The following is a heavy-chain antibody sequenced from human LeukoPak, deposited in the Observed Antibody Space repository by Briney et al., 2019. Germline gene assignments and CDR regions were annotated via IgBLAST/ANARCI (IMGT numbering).Heavy chain of an antibody. CDR1: GGSISSSSYY. Sequence: SETLSLTCTVSGGSISSSSYYWGWIRQPPGKGLEWIGSIYYSGSTYYNPSLKSRVTISVDTSKNQFSLKLSSVTAADTAVYYCASPSGSSDAFDIWGQGTMVTVPS. D-gene: IGHD1-26*01. CDR2: IYYSGST. J-gene: IGHJ3*02. V-gene: IGHV4-39*01. CDR3: ASPSGSSDAFDI.